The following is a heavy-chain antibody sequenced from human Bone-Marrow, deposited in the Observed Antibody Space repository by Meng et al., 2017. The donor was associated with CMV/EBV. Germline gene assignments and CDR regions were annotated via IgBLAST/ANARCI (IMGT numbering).Heavy chain of an antibody. CDR1: GFTFDDYA. D-gene: IGHD2-21*01. Sequence: SLKISCAASGFTFDDYAMHWVRQAPGKGLEWVSGISWNSGRIGYADSVKGRFTISRDNAKNSQYLQMNSLRAEDTALYYCAKGLVVYWYFDLWGRGTLVTVSS. CDR2: ISWNSGRI. J-gene: IGHJ2*01. V-gene: IGHV3-9*01. CDR3: AKGLVVYWYFDL.